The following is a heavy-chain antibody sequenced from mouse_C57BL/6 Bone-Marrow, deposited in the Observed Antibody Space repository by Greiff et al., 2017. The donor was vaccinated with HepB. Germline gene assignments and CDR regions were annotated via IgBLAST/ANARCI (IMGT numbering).Heavy chain of an antibody. CDR3: TGDYGSSPFAY. CDR2: IDPENGDT. D-gene: IGHD1-1*01. CDR1: GFNIKDDY. J-gene: IGHJ3*01. V-gene: IGHV14-4*01. Sequence: VQLQQSGAELVRPGASVKLSCTASGFNIKDDYMHWVKQRPEQGLEWIGWIDPENGDTEYASKFQGKATITADTSSNTAYLQLSSLTSEDTAVYYCTGDYGSSPFAYWGQGTLVTVSA.